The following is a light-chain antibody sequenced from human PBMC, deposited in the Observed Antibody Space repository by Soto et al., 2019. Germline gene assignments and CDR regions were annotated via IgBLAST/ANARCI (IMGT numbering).Light chain of an antibody. V-gene: IGKV3-11*01. CDR2: GAS. Sequence: EIVLTQSPATLSLPPGERATLSCRASQSVGSSLVWYQQKPGQAPRLLIYGASNRATGIPARFSGSGSGTDFTLTISSLEPEDFALYYWQQRGNWLWTFGQGTKVEVK. J-gene: IGKJ1*01. CDR3: QQRGNWLWT. CDR1: QSVGSS.